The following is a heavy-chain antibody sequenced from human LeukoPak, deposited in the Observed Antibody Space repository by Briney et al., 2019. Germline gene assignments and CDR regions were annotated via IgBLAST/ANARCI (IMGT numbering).Heavy chain of an antibody. CDR3: ARSRGNFYGAFDI. V-gene: IGHV3-7*01. D-gene: IGHD2/OR15-2a*01. Sequence: TGGSLRLSCAASGFTFSSYWMSWVRQAPGKGLEWVANIKQDGSEKYYVDSVKGRFTISRDNAKNSLYLQMNSLRAEDTAVYYCARSRGNFYGAFDIWGQGTMVTVSS. CDR2: IKQDGSEK. J-gene: IGHJ3*02. CDR1: GFTFSSYW.